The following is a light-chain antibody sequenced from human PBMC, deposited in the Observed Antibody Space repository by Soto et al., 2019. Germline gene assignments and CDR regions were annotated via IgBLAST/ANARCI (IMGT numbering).Light chain of an antibody. CDR2: DVS. CDR3: SSYTSSHTYV. CDR1: SSDVGGYNY. V-gene: IGLV2-14*01. J-gene: IGLJ1*01. Sequence: QSALTQPASVSGSPGQSITVSCTGTSSDVGGYNYVSWYQQHPGKVPQLMIYDVSNRPSGVSNRFSGSKSGNTASLTISGLQPDDEADYYCSSYTSSHTYVFGPGTKLTVL.